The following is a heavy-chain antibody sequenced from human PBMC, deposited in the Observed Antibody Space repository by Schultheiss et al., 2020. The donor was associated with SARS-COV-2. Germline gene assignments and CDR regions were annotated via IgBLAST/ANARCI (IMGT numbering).Heavy chain of an antibody. CDR3: ARHHYQLFYFDGR. J-gene: IGHJ4*02. V-gene: IGHV4-59*08. CDR1: GDSISNYD. D-gene: IGHD2-2*01. CDR2: IYHSGST. Sequence: SETLSLTCTVSGDSISNYDWNWIRQPPGKGLEWIGEIYHSGSTNYNPSLKSRVTISVDTSKNQFSLEMTSVTPADTAVYYCARHHYQLFYFDGRWGQGTLVTVSS.